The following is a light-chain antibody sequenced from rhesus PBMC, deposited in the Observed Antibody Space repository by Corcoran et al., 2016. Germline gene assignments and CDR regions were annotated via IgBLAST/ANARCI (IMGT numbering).Light chain of an antibody. V-gene: IGKV1-25*01. CDR1: QGITND. Sequence: DIQMTQSPSSLSASVGDRVTITCRASQGITNDLAWYQQKPGETPKLRIYEASSLQSGIPSRFSGSGSGTDFTLTISSLQSEDFATYYCQQYYSTPYSFGQGTKVEIK. CDR3: QQYYSTPYS. CDR2: EAS. J-gene: IGKJ2*01.